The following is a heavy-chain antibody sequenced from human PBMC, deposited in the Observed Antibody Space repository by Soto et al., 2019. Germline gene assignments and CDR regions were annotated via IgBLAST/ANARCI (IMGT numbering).Heavy chain of an antibody. D-gene: IGHD3-10*01. J-gene: IGHJ5*02. Sequence: SETLSLTCTVSGGSISSSSYYWGWIRQPPGKGLEWIGSIYYSGSTYYNPSLKSRVTISVDTSKNQFSLKLSSVTAADTAVYYCASGLWFGELYNWFDPWGQGTLVTVSS. CDR2: IYYSGST. V-gene: IGHV4-39*01. CDR3: ASGLWFGELYNWFDP. CDR1: GGSISSSSYY.